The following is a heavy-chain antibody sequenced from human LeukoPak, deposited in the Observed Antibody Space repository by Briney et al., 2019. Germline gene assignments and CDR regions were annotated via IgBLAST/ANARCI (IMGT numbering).Heavy chain of an antibody. CDR3: ARDQGGATSDP. V-gene: IGHV1-18*01. CDR2: INTNNGDT. D-gene: IGHD1-26*01. J-gene: IGHJ5*02. Sequence: ASVKVSCKASGYTFTSYGISWVRQAPGQGPEWMGWINTNNGDTHYAQKIQGRVTMTTDTSTSTAYMEPRSLRSDDTAMYYCARDQGGATSDPWGQGTLVTVSS. CDR1: GYTFTSYG.